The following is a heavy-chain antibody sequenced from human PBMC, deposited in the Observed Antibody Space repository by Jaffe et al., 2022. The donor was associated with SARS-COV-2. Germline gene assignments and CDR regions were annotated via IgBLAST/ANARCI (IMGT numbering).Heavy chain of an antibody. J-gene: IGHJ6*02. CDR1: GFTFSGYV. Sequence: DVQLVESGGGLVQPGGSLRLSCTASGFTFSGYVMSWVRQAPGMGLQWVSYISSSSSTIYYADSVKGRFTVSRDNAKMSLFLQMNGLRDEDTAVYYCARGMGTKNERPYGVDVWGQGTTVTVSS. CDR3: ARGMGTKNERPYGVDV. D-gene: IGHD7-27*01. V-gene: IGHV3-48*02. CDR2: ISSSSSTI.